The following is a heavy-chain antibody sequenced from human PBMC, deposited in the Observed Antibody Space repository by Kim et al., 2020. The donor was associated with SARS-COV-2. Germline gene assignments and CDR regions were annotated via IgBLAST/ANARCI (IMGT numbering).Heavy chain of an antibody. CDR3: MISQWEDFWSGYYTDY. J-gene: IGHJ4*02. Sequence: VKGRFSISRNSTKNKLYLQMSSLRAEDTAVYYCMISQWEDFWSGYYTDYWGQGTLVTVSS. V-gene: IGHV3-64D*06. D-gene: IGHD3-3*01.